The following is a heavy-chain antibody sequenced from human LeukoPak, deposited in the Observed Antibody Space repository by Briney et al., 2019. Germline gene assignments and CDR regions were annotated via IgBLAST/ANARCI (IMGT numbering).Heavy chain of an antibody. CDR2: ISSSSSYI. Sequence: GGSLRLSCAASGFTFSSYWMNWVRQAPGKGLEWVSSISSSSSYIYYADSVKGRFTISRDNAKNSLYLQMNSLRAEDTAVYYCARATMVRGAKYYYYGMDVWGQGTTVTVSS. V-gene: IGHV3-21*01. CDR1: GFTFSSYW. D-gene: IGHD3-10*01. CDR3: ARATMVRGAKYYYYGMDV. J-gene: IGHJ6*02.